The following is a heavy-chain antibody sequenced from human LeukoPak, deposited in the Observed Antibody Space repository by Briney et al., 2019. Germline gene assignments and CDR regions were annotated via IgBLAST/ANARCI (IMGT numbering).Heavy chain of an antibody. D-gene: IGHD6-13*01. Sequence: SETLSLTCTVSGGSISSSSYYWGWIRQPPGKGLEWIGSIYYSGSTYYNPSLKSRVTISVDTSKNQFSLKLSSVTAADTAVYYCARRRGIAAAVRHFDIWGQGTMVTVSS. CDR2: IYYSGST. J-gene: IGHJ3*02. CDR3: ARRRGIAAAVRHFDI. V-gene: IGHV4-39*01. CDR1: GGSISSSSYY.